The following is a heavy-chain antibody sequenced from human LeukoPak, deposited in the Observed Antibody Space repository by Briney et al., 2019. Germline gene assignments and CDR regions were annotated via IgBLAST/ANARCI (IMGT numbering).Heavy chain of an antibody. V-gene: IGHV3-43D*03. Sequence: GGSLRLSCAASGFTFDDYAMHWVRQAPGKGLGWVSLISWDGGSTYYADSVKGRFTISRDNSKNSLYLQMNSLRAEDTALYYCAKGLWGDRSGPFDHWGQGTLVTVSS. J-gene: IGHJ4*02. CDR3: AKGLWGDRSGPFDH. CDR2: ISWDGGST. CDR1: GFTFDDYA. D-gene: IGHD3-22*01.